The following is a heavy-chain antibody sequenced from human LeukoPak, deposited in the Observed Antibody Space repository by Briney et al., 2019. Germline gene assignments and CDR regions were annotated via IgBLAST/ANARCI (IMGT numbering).Heavy chain of an antibody. V-gene: IGHV4-31*03. CDR1: GGSISSGGYY. Sequence: PSETLSLTCTVSGGSISSGGYYWSWIRQHPGKGLEWIGYIYYSGSTYYNPSLKSRVTISVDTSKNQFSLKLSSVTAADTAVYYCAREPLMVRSRTVADPWYFDLWGRGTLVTVSS. D-gene: IGHD6-19*01. J-gene: IGHJ2*01. CDR3: AREPLMVRSRTVADPWYFDL. CDR2: IYYSGST.